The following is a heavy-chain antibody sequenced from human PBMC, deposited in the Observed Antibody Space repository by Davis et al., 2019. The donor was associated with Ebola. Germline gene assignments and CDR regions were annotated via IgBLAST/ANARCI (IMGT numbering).Heavy chain of an antibody. CDR2: ISAYNGNT. D-gene: IGHD6-13*01. CDR3: ARGVVYCSSWTYYYYYGMDV. Sequence: ASVKVSCKASGYTFTSYGISWVRQAPGQGLEWMGWISAYNGNTNYAQKLQGRVTMTTDTSTSTAYMELRSLRSDDTAVYYCARGVVYCSSWTYYYYYGMDVWGQGTTVTVSS. CDR1: GYTFTSYG. V-gene: IGHV1-18*04. J-gene: IGHJ6*02.